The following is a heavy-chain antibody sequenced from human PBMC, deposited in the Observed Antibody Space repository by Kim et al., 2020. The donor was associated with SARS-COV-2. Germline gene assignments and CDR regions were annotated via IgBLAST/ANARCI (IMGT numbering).Heavy chain of an antibody. V-gene: IGHV3-15*01. J-gene: IGHJ4*02. Sequence: DYAAPVKGRFTISRDDSKNTLYLQMNSLKTEDTAVYYCTAHIVATTRFDYWGQGTLVTVSS. CDR3: TAHIVATTRFDY. D-gene: IGHD5-12*01.